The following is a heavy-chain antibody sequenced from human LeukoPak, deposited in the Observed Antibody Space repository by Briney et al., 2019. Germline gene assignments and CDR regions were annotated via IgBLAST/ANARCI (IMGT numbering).Heavy chain of an antibody. Sequence: GRSLRLSCAASGFTFNSYSMHSGRQAPGKGLEWVTAISEDETDKFYADSVKGRFTISRDNSKNPLYLQMNSLRVEDTAIYYCTRGMLRQPPDYWGQGMLVTVSS. CDR3: TRGMLRQPPDY. CDR2: ISEDETDK. D-gene: IGHD3-10*02. J-gene: IGHJ4*02. CDR1: GFTFNSYS. V-gene: IGHV3-30-3*01.